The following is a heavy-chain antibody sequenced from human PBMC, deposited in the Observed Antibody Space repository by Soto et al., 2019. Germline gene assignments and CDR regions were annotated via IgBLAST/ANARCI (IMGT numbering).Heavy chain of an antibody. Sequence: SVKVSCKASGGTFSSYAISWVRQAPGQGLEWMGGIIPIFGTANYAQKFQGRVTITADESTSTVYMELSSLRSEDTAVYYCARDRSGSGPSDYWGQGTLVTVSS. CDR1: GGTFSSYA. CDR3: ARDRSGSGPSDY. J-gene: IGHJ4*02. V-gene: IGHV1-69*13. D-gene: IGHD3-3*01. CDR2: IIPIFGTA.